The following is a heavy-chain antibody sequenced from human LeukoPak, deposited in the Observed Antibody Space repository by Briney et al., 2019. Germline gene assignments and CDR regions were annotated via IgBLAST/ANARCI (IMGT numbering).Heavy chain of an antibody. J-gene: IGHJ6*03. Sequence: PGGSLRLSCAASGFTFSTYGIHWVRQAPGKGLEWVTFIRHDGSNKYYADSVMGRFTISRDNSKNTVYLQMNSLRTDDTAVYYCAKDGSTSPFYYYYYYMDVWGTGTTVTVSS. CDR3: AKDGSTSPFYYYYYYMDV. D-gene: IGHD6-6*01. CDR1: GFTFSTYG. CDR2: IRHDGSNK. V-gene: IGHV3-30*02.